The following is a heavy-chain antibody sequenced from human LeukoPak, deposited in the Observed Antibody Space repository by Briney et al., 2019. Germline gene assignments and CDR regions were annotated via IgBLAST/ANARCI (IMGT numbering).Heavy chain of an antibody. J-gene: IGHJ6*03. CDR3: AREVSEQPRYYYYYYMDV. D-gene: IGHD1-14*01. CDR1: GGSISSGSYY. V-gene: IGHV4-61*02. CDR2: IYTSGTT. Sequence: SETLSLTRTVSGGSISSGSYYWGWVRQPAGKGLEWIVRIYTSGTTNYNPSLKSRVTISVDTSKNQFSLKLSSVTAADTAVYYCAREVSEQPRYYYYYYMDVWGKGTTVTVSS.